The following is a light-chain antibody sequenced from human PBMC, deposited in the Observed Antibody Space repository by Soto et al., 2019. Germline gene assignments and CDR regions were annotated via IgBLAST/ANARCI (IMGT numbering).Light chain of an antibody. CDR2: AAS. Sequence: DIQMTQSPSSLSSSVGDRVTITCRASQGISNYLAWYQQKPGKVPKLLIYAASTLQSGVPSRFSGSGSWTDFTLTISRLQPEDVATHYCQKYNSAPRTFGQGTKVEIK. CDR1: QGISNY. J-gene: IGKJ1*01. V-gene: IGKV1-27*01. CDR3: QKYNSAPRT.